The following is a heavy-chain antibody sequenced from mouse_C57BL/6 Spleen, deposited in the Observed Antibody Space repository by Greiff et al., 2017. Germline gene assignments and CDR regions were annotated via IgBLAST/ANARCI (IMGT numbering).Heavy chain of an antibody. V-gene: IGHV1-61*01. CDR3: ARAHRGMDY. Sequence: VQLQQPGAELVRPGSSVKLSCKASGYTFTSYWMDWVKQRPGQGLEWIGNIYPSDSETHYNQKFKDKATLTVDKSSSTAYMQLSSLTSEDSAVYYCARAHRGMDYWGQGTSVTVSS. CDR1: GYTFTSYW. CDR2: IYPSDSET. J-gene: IGHJ4*01.